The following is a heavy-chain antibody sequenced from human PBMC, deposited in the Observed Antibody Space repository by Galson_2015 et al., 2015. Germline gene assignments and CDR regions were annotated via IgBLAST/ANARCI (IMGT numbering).Heavy chain of an antibody. CDR3: ARQRRDITGTTSYFDY. J-gene: IGHJ4*02. CDR2: IYYGGST. D-gene: IGHD1-7*01. CDR1: GDSISSSSHY. Sequence: SETLSLTCNVSGDSISSSSHYWGWIRQPPGKGLEWIGNIYYGGSTYYNPSLKSRVTISVGTSRNQFSLKLTSVTAADTAVYYCARQRRDITGTTSYFDYWGQGTLVTVSS. V-gene: IGHV4-39*01.